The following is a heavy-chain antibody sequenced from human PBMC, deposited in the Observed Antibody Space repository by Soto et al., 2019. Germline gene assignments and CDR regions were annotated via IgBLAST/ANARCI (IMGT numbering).Heavy chain of an antibody. CDR1: EQNFSGSAAA. J-gene: IGHJ6*01. D-gene: IGHD5-18*01. V-gene: IGHV6-1*01. Sequence: SRTLAHTGAAAEQNFSGSAAAWYSIMQSPSRGLEWLGRTYYRSKWYNDYAVSVKSRITITPDTSKNQFSLQLNSVTPEDRAVYYCARDNGYCDYRYGMAV. CDR3: ARDNGYCDYRYGMAV. CDR2: TYYRSKWYN.